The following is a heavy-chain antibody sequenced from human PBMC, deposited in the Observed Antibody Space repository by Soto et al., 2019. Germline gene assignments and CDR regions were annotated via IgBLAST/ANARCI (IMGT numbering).Heavy chain of an antibody. CDR1: GGTFSSYA. V-gene: IGHV1-69*01. Sequence: QVQLVQSGAEVKKPESSVKVSCKASGGTFSSYAISWVRQAPGQGLEWMGGIIPIFGTANYAQKFQGRVTITADESTSTAYMELSSLRSEDTAVYYCANAYYDILTGYNNFDYWGQGTLVTVSS. CDR3: ANAYYDILTGYNNFDY. CDR2: IIPIFGTA. D-gene: IGHD3-9*01. J-gene: IGHJ4*02.